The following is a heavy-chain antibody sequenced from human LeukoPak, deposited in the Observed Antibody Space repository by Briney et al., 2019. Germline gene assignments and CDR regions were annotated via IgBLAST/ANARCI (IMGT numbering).Heavy chain of an antibody. CDR2: IYYSGST. Sequence: PSETLSLTCTVSGGFISSSYFWGWIRQPPGKGLEWIGSIYYSGSTSYNTSLKSRVTISVDTPKNQFSLKLSSVTAADTAVYYCARGLGLRLWELSFWRSANWFDPWGQGTLVTVSS. CDR3: ARGLGLRLWELSFWRSANWFDP. D-gene: IGHD3-16*02. J-gene: IGHJ5*02. CDR1: GGFISSSYF. V-gene: IGHV4-39*01.